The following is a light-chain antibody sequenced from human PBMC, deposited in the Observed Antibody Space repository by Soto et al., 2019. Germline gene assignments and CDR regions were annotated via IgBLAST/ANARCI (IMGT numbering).Light chain of an antibody. CDR3: ISCAGSNNPYV. Sequence: QSALTQPPSASGSPGQSVTISCTGTSSDVGGCKFVSWYQQYPGKAPKLIIYEVSKRPSGVPDRFSGSKSGNTSSLTVSGLQADDEADYDFISCAGSNNPYVFGTGTKLTVL. CDR1: SSDVGGCKF. CDR2: EVS. V-gene: IGLV2-8*01. J-gene: IGLJ1*01.